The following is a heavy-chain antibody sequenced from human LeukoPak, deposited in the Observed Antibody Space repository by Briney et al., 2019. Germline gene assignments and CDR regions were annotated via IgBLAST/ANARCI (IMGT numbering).Heavy chain of an antibody. V-gene: IGHV3-23*01. D-gene: IGHD2-15*01. J-gene: IGHJ6*02. CDR1: GFTFSSYA. CDR3: AKNSYYYYYYGMDV. CDR2: ISGSGDST. Sequence: GSLLLSCAASGFTFSSYAMSWVRQAPGKGLEWVSAISGSGDSTYYADSVKGRFTISRDNSKNTLYLQMNSLRAEDTAVYYCAKNSYYYYYYGMDVWGQGTTVTVSS.